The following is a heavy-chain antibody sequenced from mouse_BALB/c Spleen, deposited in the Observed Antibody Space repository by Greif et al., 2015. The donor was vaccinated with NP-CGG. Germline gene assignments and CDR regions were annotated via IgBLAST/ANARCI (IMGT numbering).Heavy chain of an antibody. CDR1: GYTFTDYA. Sequence: VQLQQSGPELVRPGVSVKISCKGSGYTFTDYAMHWVKQSHAKSLEWIGVISTYSGNTNYNQKFKGKATMTVDKSSSTAYMELARLTSEDSAIYYCARGEGGNYEGVFAYWGQGTLVTVSA. J-gene: IGHJ3*01. D-gene: IGHD2-1*01. CDR3: ARGEGGNYEGVFAY. V-gene: IGHV1-67*01. CDR2: ISTYSGNT.